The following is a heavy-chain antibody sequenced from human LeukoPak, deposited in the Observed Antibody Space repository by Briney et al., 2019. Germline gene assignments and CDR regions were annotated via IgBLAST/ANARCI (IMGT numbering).Heavy chain of an antibody. CDR1: GYTFTSHF. D-gene: IGHD2-2*01. CDR3: ARLYCSSTSCYAFDVYYYYYYMDV. Sequence: ASVKVSCKASGYTFTSHFMHWVRQAPGQGLEWMGWISGYNGHTNYPQKLQGRVTMTTDTSTSTAYMELRSLRSDDTAVYYCARLYCSSTSCYAFDVYYYYYYMDVWGKGTTVTVSS. V-gene: IGHV1-18*04. CDR2: ISGYNGHT. J-gene: IGHJ6*03.